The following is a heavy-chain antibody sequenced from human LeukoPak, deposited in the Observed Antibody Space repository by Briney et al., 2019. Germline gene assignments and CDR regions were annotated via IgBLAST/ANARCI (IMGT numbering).Heavy chain of an antibody. D-gene: IGHD5-12*01. CDR3: ARDSSGYDLIGGFDY. CDR2: ISYDGSNK. V-gene: IGHV3-30*04. Sequence: GGSLRLSCAASGFTFNSYAMHWVRQAPGKGLEWVAVISYDGSNKYYADSVKGRFTISRDNSKNTLYLQMNSLRAEDTAVYYCARDSSGYDLIGGFDYWGQGTLVTVSS. CDR1: GFTFNSYA. J-gene: IGHJ4*02.